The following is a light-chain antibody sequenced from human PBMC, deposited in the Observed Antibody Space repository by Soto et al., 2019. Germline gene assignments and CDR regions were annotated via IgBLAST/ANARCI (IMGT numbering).Light chain of an antibody. CDR3: ATWDTSLRAVV. CDR1: SSNIGNNI. Sequence: QSVLTQPPSVSAAPGQKVTISCSGSSSNIGNNIVSWYQQLPGTAPKLLIYGNDRRPSGIPDRFSGSKSGTSATPGITGLQTGDEADYYCATWDTSLRAVVFGGGTQLTVL. V-gene: IGLV1-51*01. J-gene: IGLJ7*01. CDR2: GND.